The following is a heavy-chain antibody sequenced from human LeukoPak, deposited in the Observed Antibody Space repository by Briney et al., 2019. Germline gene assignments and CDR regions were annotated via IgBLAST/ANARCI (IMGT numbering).Heavy chain of an antibody. J-gene: IGHJ4*02. CDR1: GFTFSTYG. Sequence: GGSLRLSCAASGFTFSTYGMHCVRQAPGKGLEWVAVIWYDGSNEGYTDSVKGRFTISRDNAKNTLLLQMNSLRAEDTAVYYCARGVVARPLDYWGQGTLATVSS. V-gene: IGHV3-33*01. D-gene: IGHD2-15*01. CDR2: IWYDGSNE. CDR3: ARGVVARPLDY.